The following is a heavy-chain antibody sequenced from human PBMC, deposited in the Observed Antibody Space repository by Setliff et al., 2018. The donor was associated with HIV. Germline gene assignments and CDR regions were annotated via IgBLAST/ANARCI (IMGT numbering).Heavy chain of an antibody. J-gene: IGHJ5*02. D-gene: IGHD7-27*01. CDR2: VTSKTEGGTI. Sequence: GGSLRLSCAVSGFDFSSTWMSWVRQAPGKGLEWVGRVTSKTEGGTIDYATPVKGRFTISGDDSKNTLYLQMDSLKTEDTAVYYCTAFWGGFDPWGQGTVVTVSS. CDR1: GFDFSSTW. CDR3: TAFWGGFDP. V-gene: IGHV3-15*01.